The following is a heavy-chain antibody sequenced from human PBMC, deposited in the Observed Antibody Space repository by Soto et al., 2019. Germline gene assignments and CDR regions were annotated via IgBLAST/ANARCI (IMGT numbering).Heavy chain of an antibody. Sequence: PSETLSLTCTVSGVSVGSDSYYWSWVRQHPGKGLEWIGYIYYSGNTNYSPSLKSRVTISVDTSKSQFSLKLSSVTAADTAMYYCAKVPLLHINGSFDFWGRGTLVTVSS. CDR2: IYYSGNT. CDR1: GVSVGSDSYY. J-gene: IGHJ4*02. CDR3: AKVPLLHINGSFDF. D-gene: IGHD3-10*01. V-gene: IGHV4-61*01.